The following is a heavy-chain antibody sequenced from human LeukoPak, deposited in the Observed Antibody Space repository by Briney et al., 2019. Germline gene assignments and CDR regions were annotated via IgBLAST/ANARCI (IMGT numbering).Heavy chain of an antibody. Sequence: GGSLRLSCAASGFTFSSYGMHWVRQAPGKGLEGVAVIWYDGSNKYYADSVKGRFTISRDNSKNTLYLQMNSLRAEDTALYYCAKALFSSSSPYWGQGTLVTVSS. CDR1: GFTFSSYG. D-gene: IGHD6-6*01. CDR3: AKALFSSSSPY. V-gene: IGHV3-30*02. J-gene: IGHJ4*02. CDR2: IWYDGSNK.